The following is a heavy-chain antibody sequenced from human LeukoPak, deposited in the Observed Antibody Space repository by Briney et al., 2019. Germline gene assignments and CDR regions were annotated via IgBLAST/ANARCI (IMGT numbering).Heavy chain of an antibody. V-gene: IGHV3-30-3*01. CDR3: ARAQTELQYYFDY. D-gene: IGHD3-10*01. CDR2: ISYDGSNK. Sequence: GGSLRLSCAASGFTFSSYAMHWVRQAPGKGLEWVAVISYDGSNKYYADSVKGRFTISRDNAKNSLYLQMDSLRAEDTAMYYCARAQTELQYYFDYWGQGTLVTVSS. J-gene: IGHJ4*02. CDR1: GFTFSSYA.